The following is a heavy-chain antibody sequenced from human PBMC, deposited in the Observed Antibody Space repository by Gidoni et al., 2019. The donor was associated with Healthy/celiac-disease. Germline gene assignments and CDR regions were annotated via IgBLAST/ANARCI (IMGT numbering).Heavy chain of an antibody. Sequence: EVQLVESGGGLVKPGGSLRLSGAASGFTFSSYSMNWVRQAPGKGLEWVSSISSSSSYIYYADSVKGRFTISRDNAKNSLYLQMNSLRAEDTAVYYCARDGIAVAGTYFDYWGQGTLVTVSS. V-gene: IGHV3-21*01. CDR2: ISSSSSYI. J-gene: IGHJ4*02. CDR3: ARDGIAVAGTYFDY. D-gene: IGHD6-19*01. CDR1: GFTFSSYS.